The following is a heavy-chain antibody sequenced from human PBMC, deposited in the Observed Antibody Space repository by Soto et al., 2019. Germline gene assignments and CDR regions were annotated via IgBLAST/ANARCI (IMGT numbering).Heavy chain of an antibody. CDR1: GGSISSSSYY. J-gene: IGHJ4*02. D-gene: IGHD6-6*01. Sequence: QLQLQESGPGLVKPSETLSLTCTVSGGSISSSSYYWGWIRQPPGKGLEWIGGIYYSGSTYYNPSLKSRVTISVDTSTNQFSLKLSSVTAADTAVYYCARQKQVSIAARVDYWGQGTLVTVSS. CDR3: ARQKQVSIAARVDY. CDR2: IYYSGST. V-gene: IGHV4-39*01.